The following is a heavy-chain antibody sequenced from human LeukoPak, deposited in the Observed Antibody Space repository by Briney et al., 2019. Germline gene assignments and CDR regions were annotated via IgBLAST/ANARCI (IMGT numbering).Heavy chain of an antibody. CDR2: ISYDGSNK. CDR3: VRDYDSSGYNWFFDL. D-gene: IGHD3-22*01. CDR1: GFIFSDYS. J-gene: IGHJ2*01. Sequence: GGSLRFSGAASGFIFSDYSMHWVRQAPAKGLGGGAVISYDGSNKYYADSMKGRFTISRDNTKNTQYLQMNSLRAEDTAVYHCVRDYDSSGYNWFFDLWGRGTLVTVSS. V-gene: IGHV3-30*04.